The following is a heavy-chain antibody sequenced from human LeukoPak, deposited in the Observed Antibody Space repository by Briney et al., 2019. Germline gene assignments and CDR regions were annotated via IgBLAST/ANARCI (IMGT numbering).Heavy chain of an antibody. J-gene: IGHJ2*01. D-gene: IGHD2-15*01. Sequence: PGGSLRLSCAAAEFKFDDYAMHWVRQGPGKGLEWVAGISWSSGHMEYADSVKGRFTISRDNARNALYLQMDGLRRDDTALYYCVRSVVVVAATPTHFDLWGRGTQVIVSS. CDR3: VRSVVVVAATPTHFDL. V-gene: IGHV3-9*01. CDR2: ISWSSGHM. CDR1: EFKFDDYA.